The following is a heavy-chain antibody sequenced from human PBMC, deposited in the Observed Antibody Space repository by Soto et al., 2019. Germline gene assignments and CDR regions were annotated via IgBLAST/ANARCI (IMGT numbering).Heavy chain of an antibody. J-gene: IGHJ4*02. Sequence: EVQLVESGGGLVQPGGSLRLSCAVSGFTFSRFWMLWVRRAPGEGLVWVSRINTDGSSTSYADSVKGRFTISRDNAKNTLYLQMNSLRVEDTAMYYCAKKGVDTFGLSYWGQGTLVTVSS. V-gene: IGHV3-74*01. D-gene: IGHD5-18*01. CDR2: INTDGSST. CDR1: GFTFSRFW. CDR3: AKKGVDTFGLSY.